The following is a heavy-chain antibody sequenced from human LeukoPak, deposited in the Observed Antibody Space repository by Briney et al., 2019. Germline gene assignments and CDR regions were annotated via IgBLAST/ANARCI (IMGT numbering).Heavy chain of an antibody. CDR3: ARDGTVTMRYMGV. CDR2: ISSSSSYI. CDR1: GFTFSSYS. V-gene: IGHV3-21*01. J-gene: IGHJ6*03. Sequence: GGSLRLSCAASGFTFSSYSMNWVRQAPGKGLEWVSSISSSSSYIYYADSVKGRFTISRDNAKNSLYLQMNSLRAEDTAVYYCARDGTVTMRYMGVWGKGTTVTVSS. D-gene: IGHD4-11*01.